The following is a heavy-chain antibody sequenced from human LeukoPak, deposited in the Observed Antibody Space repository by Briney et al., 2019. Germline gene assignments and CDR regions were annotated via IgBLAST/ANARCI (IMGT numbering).Heavy chain of an antibody. J-gene: IGHJ6*03. CDR3: ARSRITIFYYMDV. V-gene: IGHV1-2*02. Sequence: GASVKVSCKASGYTFTSYGISWVRQAPGQGLEWMGWINPNSGGTNYAQKFQGRVTMTRDTSISTAYMELSRLRSDDTAVYYCARSRITIFYYMDVWGKGTTVTVSS. CDR2: INPNSGGT. D-gene: IGHD3-3*01. CDR1: GYTFTSYG.